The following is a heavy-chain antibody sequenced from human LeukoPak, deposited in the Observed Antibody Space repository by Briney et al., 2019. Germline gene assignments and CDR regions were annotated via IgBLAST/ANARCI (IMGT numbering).Heavy chain of an antibody. J-gene: IGHJ2*01. D-gene: IGHD3-22*01. CDR3: ARGVTMIVVVIHDWYFDL. Sequence: SETLSLTCTVSGGSISSYYWSWIRQPPGKGLEWIGEINHSGSTNYNVSLRSRVTISVDTSKNQFSLKLSSLTAADTAVYYCARGVTMIVVVIHDWYFDLWGRGTLVTVSS. CDR2: INHSGST. CDR1: GGSISSYY. V-gene: IGHV4-34*01.